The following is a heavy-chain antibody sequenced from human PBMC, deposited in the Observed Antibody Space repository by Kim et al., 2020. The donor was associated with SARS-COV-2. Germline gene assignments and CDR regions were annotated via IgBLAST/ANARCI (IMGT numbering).Heavy chain of an antibody. D-gene: IGHD2-8*01. J-gene: IGHJ4*02. CDR2: T. Sequence: TSYATSVKGRFTIPRDNSKGTWYLQKNNLRVDDTAVYYCARGMLSPDFWGQGTLVTVSS. CDR3: ARGMLSPDF. V-gene: IGHV3-53*01.